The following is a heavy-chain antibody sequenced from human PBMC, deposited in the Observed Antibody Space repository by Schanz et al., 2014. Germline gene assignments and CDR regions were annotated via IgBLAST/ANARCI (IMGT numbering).Heavy chain of an antibody. V-gene: IGHV3-11*01. CDR3: ARDGQVFYSSGWYGTYSDH. CDR2: ISSSTNTI. Sequence: QLVESGGGLVQPGRSLRLSCAASGFSLSDFYMSWFRQAPGKGLEWISYISSSTNTIYYADSVKGRFTISRDNAKNSLFLQMNRLRAEDTAVYYCARDGQVFYSSGWYGTYSDHWGQGTLVTISS. J-gene: IGHJ4*02. CDR1: GFSLSDFY. D-gene: IGHD6-19*01.